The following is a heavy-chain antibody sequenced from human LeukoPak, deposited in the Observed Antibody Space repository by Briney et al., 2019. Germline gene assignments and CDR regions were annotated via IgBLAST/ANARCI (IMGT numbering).Heavy chain of an antibody. V-gene: IGHV4-61*02. CDR1: GGSISSGSYY. CDR3: ARIFRGAYFDY. J-gene: IGHJ4*02. Sequence: SETLSLTCTVTGGSISSGSYYWSWIRQPAGKGLEWIGRIHSSVNTNYNPSLKSRVTLSLDRSKNQFSLKLSSVTAADTAVYYCARIFRGAYFDYWGQGTLVTVSS. CDR2: IHSSVNT. D-gene: IGHD3-10*01.